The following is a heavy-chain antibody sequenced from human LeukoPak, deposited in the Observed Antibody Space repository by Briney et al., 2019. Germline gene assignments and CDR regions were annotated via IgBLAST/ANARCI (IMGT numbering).Heavy chain of an antibody. V-gene: IGHV3-7*01. Sequence: GGSLRLSCGASGFTFSSYWMSWVRQAPGKGLEWVANIKQDGSEKYYVDSVKGRFTVSRDHAKNSLYLQMNSLRAEDTAVYYCARERGYMDVWGKGTTVTVSS. CDR1: GFTFSSYW. D-gene: IGHD3-10*01. J-gene: IGHJ6*03. CDR2: IKQDGSEK. CDR3: ARERGYMDV.